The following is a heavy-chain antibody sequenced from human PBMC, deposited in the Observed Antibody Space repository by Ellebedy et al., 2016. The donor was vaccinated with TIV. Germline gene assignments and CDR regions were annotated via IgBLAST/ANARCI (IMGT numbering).Heavy chain of an antibody. CDR3: AKDSSGYYYSIYYYYYMDV. CDR2: INHSGST. CDR1: GGSFSGYY. J-gene: IGHJ6*03. V-gene: IGHV4-34*01. D-gene: IGHD3-22*01. Sequence: GSLRLXXAVYGGSFSGYYWSWIRQPPGKGLEWIGEINHSGSTNYNPSLKSRVTISVDTSKNQFSLKLSSVTAADTAVYYCAKDSSGYYYSIYYYYYMDVWGKGTTVTVSS.